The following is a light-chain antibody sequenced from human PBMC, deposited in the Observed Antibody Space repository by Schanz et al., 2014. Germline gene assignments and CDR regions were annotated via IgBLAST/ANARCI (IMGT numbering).Light chain of an antibody. CDR2: DVS. J-gene: IGLJ2*01. Sequence: QSALTQPRSVSGSPGQSVTLSCTGTSSDVGGYNYVSWYQQHPDKAPKLMIYDVSNRPSGVSNRFSGSKSGNTASLTISGLQAEDEADYYCTSYTKSSPVVFGGGTKLTVL. V-gene: IGLV2-14*01. CDR3: TSYTKSSPVV. CDR1: SSDVGGYNY.